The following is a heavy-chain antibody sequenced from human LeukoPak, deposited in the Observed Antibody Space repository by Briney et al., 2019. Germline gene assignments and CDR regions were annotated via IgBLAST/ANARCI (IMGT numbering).Heavy chain of an antibody. CDR1: GYTFTNYG. Sequence: AASVKVSCKASGYTFTNYGINWVRQAPGQGLEWMGWISGYNGNTKYAQKFQGRVTMTRNTSISTAYMELSSLRSEDTAVYYCARYLRLGGWFDPWGQGTLVTVSS. V-gene: IGHV1-18*01. D-gene: IGHD2-15*01. CDR2: ISGYNGNT. J-gene: IGHJ5*02. CDR3: ARYLRLGGWFDP.